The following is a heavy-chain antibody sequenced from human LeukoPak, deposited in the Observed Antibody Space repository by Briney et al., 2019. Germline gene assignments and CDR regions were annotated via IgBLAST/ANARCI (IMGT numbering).Heavy chain of an antibody. CDR1: GGSISSYY. D-gene: IGHD2-2*03. J-gene: IGHJ3*02. V-gene: IGHV4-59*01. Sequence: PSETLSLTCTVSGGSISSYYWSWIRQPPGKGLEWLGYIYYSGSTNYNPSLKSRVTISVDTSKNQFSLKLSSVTAADTAVYYCARSWIPSPSDAFDIWGQGTMVTVSS. CDR2: IYYSGST. CDR3: ARSWIPSPSDAFDI.